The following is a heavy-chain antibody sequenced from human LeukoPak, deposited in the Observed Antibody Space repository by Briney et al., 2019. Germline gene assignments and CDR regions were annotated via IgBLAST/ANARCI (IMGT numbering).Heavy chain of an antibody. CDR3: ARESPDYDILTGYYSDY. D-gene: IGHD3-9*01. Sequence: SVKVSCKASGGTFSSYAISWVRQAPGQGLEWMGRIIPILGIANYAQKFQGRVTITADKSTSTAYMELSSLRSEDTTVYYCARESPDYDILTGYYSDYWGQGTLVTVSS. J-gene: IGHJ4*02. CDR1: GGTFSSYA. V-gene: IGHV1-69*04. CDR2: IIPILGIA.